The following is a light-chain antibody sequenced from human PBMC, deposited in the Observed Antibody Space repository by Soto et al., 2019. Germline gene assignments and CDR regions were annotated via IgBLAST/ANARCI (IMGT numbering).Light chain of an antibody. J-gene: IGKJ1*01. Sequence: DIQMTQSPSSLSASVGDRVTITCRSSQSISSYLNWYQQKPGKAPQLLIYTASSLQSGVPSRVSGSGSVTEFTRTISILQPEDVATYYCQQSYSTPQMFGQGTKVEIQ. CDR1: QSISSY. CDR2: TAS. V-gene: IGKV1-39*01. CDR3: QQSYSTPQM.